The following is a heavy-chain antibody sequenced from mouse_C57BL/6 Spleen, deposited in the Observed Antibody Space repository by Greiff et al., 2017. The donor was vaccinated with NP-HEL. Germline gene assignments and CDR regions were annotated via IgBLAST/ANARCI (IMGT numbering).Heavy chain of an antibody. V-gene: IGHV1-53*01. CDR1: GYTFTSYG. D-gene: IGHD1-1*01. CDR2: INPSKGGT. CDR3: ARCNYGSRAWFAY. Sequence: QVQLQQPGTELVKHGASVKLSCKASGYTFTSYGMHWGKQRTGQGREWIGNINPSKGGTNYNEKFKSKATLTVDKSSSTAYMQLSSLTSEDSAVYYCARCNYGSRAWFAYWGQGTLVTVSA. J-gene: IGHJ3*01.